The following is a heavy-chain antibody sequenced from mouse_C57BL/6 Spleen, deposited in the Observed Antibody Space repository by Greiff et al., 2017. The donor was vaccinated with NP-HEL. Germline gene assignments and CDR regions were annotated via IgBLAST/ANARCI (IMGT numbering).Heavy chain of an antibody. V-gene: IGHV5-17*01. CDR2: ISSGSSTI. J-gene: IGHJ2*01. D-gene: IGHD2-13*01. CDR1: GFTFSDYG. Sequence: EVKLVESGGGLVKPGGSLKLSCAASGFTFSDYGMHWVRQAPEKGLEWVAYISSGSSTIYYADTVKGRFPISRDNAKNTLFLQMTSLRSEDTAMYYCARGECYCDYWGQGTTLTVSS. CDR3: ARGECYCDY.